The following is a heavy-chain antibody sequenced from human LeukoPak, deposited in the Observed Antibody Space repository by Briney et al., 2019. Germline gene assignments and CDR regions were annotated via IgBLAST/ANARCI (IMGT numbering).Heavy chain of an antibody. CDR3: ARKDYSDAFDI. CDR2: INTDGSST. D-gene: IGHD2-15*01. Sequence: GGSLRLSCTGSGFTFGAHSMAWVRQAPGKGLVWVSRINTDGSSTSYANSVKGRFTISRDNAKNTLYLQMNSLRAGDTAVYYCARKDYSDAFDIWGQGTMVTVSS. J-gene: IGHJ3*02. V-gene: IGHV3-74*01. CDR1: GFTFGAHS.